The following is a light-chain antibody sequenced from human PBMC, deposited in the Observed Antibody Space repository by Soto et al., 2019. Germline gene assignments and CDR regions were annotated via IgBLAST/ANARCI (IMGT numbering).Light chain of an antibody. CDR2: DVS. J-gene: IGLJ1*01. CDR3: SSYAGTHIV. Sequence: QSVLTQPPSASGSPGQSVAISCTGTSSDVGGYSYVSWYQQHPGKAPKLVIYDVSKRPSGVPDRFSGSKSGNTASLTVSGLQAEDEADYYCSSYAGTHIVFGTGTKVTVL. CDR1: SSDVGGYSY. V-gene: IGLV2-8*01.